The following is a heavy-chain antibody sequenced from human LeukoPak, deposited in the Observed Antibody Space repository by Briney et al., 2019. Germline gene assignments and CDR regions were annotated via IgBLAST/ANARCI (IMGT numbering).Heavy chain of an antibody. Sequence: GGSLRLSCAASGFTFSSSAMSWVRQAPGKGLEWVSSISGSGSGGSTYYADSVKGRFTISRDNSKNTLYLQMNSLRAGDTAVYYCAKSGYNRFDYWGQGTLVTVSS. J-gene: IGHJ4*02. CDR2: ISGSGSGGST. CDR1: GFTFSSSA. CDR3: AKSGYNRFDY. V-gene: IGHV3-23*01. D-gene: IGHD5-24*01.